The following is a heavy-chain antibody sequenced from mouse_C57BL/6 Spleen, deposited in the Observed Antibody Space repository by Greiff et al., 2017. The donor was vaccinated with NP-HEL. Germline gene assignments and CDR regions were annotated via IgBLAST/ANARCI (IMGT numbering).Heavy chain of an antibody. CDR1: GFTFSDYY. CDR2: INYDGSST. J-gene: IGHJ2*01. CDR3: ARVEGDGNYGY. D-gene: IGHD2-1*01. Sequence: EVHLVESEGGLVQPGSSMKLSCTASGFTFSDYYMAWVRQVPEKGLEWVANINYDGSSTYYLDSLKSRFIISRDNAKNILYLQMSSLKSEDTATYYCARVEGDGNYGYWGQGTTLTVSS. V-gene: IGHV5-16*01.